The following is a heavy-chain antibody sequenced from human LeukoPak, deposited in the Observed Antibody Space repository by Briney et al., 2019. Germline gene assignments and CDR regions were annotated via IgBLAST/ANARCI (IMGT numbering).Heavy chain of an antibody. J-gene: IGHJ3*02. V-gene: IGHV4-59*11. CDR3: ARGRRRIVGPSLAVAFDI. D-gene: IGHD1-26*01. Sequence: PSETLSLTCTVSGGSISSHYWSWIRQPPGKGLEWIGYIYYSGSTNYNPSLKSRVTISVDTSKNQFSLKLSSVTAADTAVYYCARGRRRIVGPSLAVAFDIWGQGTMVTVSS. CDR2: IYYSGST. CDR1: GGSISSHY.